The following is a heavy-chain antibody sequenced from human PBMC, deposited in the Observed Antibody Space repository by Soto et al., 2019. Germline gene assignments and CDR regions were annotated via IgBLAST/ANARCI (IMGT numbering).Heavy chain of an antibody. CDR2: ISGSGGST. Sequence: EVQLLESGGGLVQPGGSLRLSCAASGFTFSSYAMSWVRQAPGKGLEWVSAISGSGGSTYYTDSVKGRFTISRDNSKNTLYLQMNSLRAEDTAVYYCAKLGLPVVVTAIRYQYFQHWGQGTLVTVSS. CDR3: AKLGLPVVVTAIRYQYFQH. CDR1: GFTFSSYA. V-gene: IGHV3-23*01. D-gene: IGHD2-21*02. J-gene: IGHJ1*01.